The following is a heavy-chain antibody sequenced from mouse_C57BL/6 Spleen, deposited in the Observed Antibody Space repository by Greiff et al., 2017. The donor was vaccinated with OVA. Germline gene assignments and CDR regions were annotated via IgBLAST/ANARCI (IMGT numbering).Heavy chain of an antibody. D-gene: IGHD2-2*01. J-gene: IGHJ3*01. Sequence: EVQLQQSGAELVRPGASVKLSCTASGFNIKDDYMHWVKQRPEQGLEWIGWIDPENGDTEYASKFQGKATITADTSSNTAYLQLSSLTSEDTAVYYCTTIGYDEGFAYWGQGTLVTVSA. CDR1: GFNIKDDY. CDR2: IDPENGDT. CDR3: TTIGYDEGFAY. V-gene: IGHV14-4*01.